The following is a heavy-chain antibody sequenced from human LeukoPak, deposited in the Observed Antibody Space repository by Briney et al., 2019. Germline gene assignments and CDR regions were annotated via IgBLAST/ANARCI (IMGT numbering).Heavy chain of an antibody. CDR3: ARTKLYCSGGSCYSSLDY. J-gene: IGHJ4*02. D-gene: IGHD2-15*01. V-gene: IGHV4-4*07. Sequence: SETLSLTCSVSGGSINNYYWTWIRQPAGKGLEWIGRIYTSGSTNYNPSLKSRVTMSVDTSKNQFSLEVTSVTAADTAVYYCARTKLYCSGGSCYSSLDYWGQGTLVTVSS. CDR2: IYTSGST. CDR1: GGSINNYY.